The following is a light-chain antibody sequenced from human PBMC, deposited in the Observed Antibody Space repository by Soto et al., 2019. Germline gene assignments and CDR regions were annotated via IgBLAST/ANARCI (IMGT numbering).Light chain of an antibody. CDR1: QSIDNW. V-gene: IGKV1-5*03. J-gene: IGKJ1*01. CDR3: QQYKTYRT. Sequence: DIQMTQSPSTLSASVGDRVTITCRVSQSIDNWLAWYQQKPGKVPNLLIYKASSLESGVPSRFSGSGSGTEFTLTSSTLQPDDFATYYCQQYKTYRTFGQGTKVDIK. CDR2: KAS.